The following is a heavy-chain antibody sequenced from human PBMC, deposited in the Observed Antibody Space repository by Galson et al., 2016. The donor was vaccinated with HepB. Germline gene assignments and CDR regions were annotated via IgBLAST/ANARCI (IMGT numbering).Heavy chain of an antibody. D-gene: IGHD3-16*01. CDR2: LYSSGNT. CDR1: GLSINSDY. V-gene: IGHV3-66*04. CDR3: ARQDFDGVYFDY. Sequence: SLRLSCAVSGLSINSDYMTWVRQAPGKGLEWVSFLYSSGNTYYAASVKGRFTFSRDNSKNTLYLQMTSLPVDDTAVYYCARQDFDGVYFDYWGQGTLVTVSS. J-gene: IGHJ4*02.